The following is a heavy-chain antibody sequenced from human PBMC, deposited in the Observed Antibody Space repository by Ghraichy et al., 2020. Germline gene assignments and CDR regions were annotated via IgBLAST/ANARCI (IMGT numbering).Heavy chain of an antibody. CDR3: ARVKSRGILTAAFEGRYYYGMDV. J-gene: IGHJ6*02. V-gene: IGHV3-21*01. D-gene: IGHD2-21*02. CDR2: ISSSSTYI. CDR1: GFTFRSYS. Sequence: GGSLRLSCAATGFTFRSYSMNWVRQAPGKGLEWVASISSSSTYIYYADSVKGRFTVSRDNAKNSLYLQMNSLTAEDTAVYYCARVKSRGILTAAFEGRYYYGMDVWGQGTTVTVSS.